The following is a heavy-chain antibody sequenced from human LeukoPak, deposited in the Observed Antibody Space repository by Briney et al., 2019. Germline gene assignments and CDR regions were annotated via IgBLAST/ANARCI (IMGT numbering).Heavy chain of an antibody. D-gene: IGHD6-13*01. CDR3: ARDIAAPGLFFDY. CDR2: IKQDGSEK. V-gene: IGHV3-7*01. Sequence: GGSLRLSCAAPTFTFSNSWMSWVRQAPGKGLEWVANIKQDGSEKYYVDSVKGRFTISRDNAKNSLYLQMNSLRAEDTAVYYCARDIAAPGLFFDYWGQGTLVTVSS. J-gene: IGHJ4*02. CDR1: TFTFSNSW.